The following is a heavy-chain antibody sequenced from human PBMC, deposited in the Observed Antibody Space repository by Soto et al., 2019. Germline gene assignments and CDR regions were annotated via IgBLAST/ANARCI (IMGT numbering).Heavy chain of an antibody. CDR1: GGSISTYY. D-gene: IGHD3-9*01. Sequence: PSETLSLTCTVSGGSISTYYWSWIRQPPGKGLEWIGYIYYTGTTNYNPSLKSRVTITVDTSKNQFSLKLSSVTAADTAVYYCARWERKQSGRDILTGYYKRWGQGTLVTVSS. V-gene: IGHV4-59*12. J-gene: IGHJ4*02. CDR2: IYYTGTT. CDR3: ARWERKQSGRDILTGYYKR.